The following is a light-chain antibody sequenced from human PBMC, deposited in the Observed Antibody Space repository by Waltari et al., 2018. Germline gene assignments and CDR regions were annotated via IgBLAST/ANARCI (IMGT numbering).Light chain of an antibody. V-gene: IGKV3-11*01. J-gene: IGKJ4*01. Sequence: EVVLPQSPATLSLSPGGRATLSCRASQSIQRSLGWYQQKPGQAPRLLIYHAYNRATGVPARFSGSGSETDFTLTISSLEPEDSAIYYCQQRADWPLTFGGGTTVEIK. CDR1: QSIQRS. CDR3: QQRADWPLT. CDR2: HAY.